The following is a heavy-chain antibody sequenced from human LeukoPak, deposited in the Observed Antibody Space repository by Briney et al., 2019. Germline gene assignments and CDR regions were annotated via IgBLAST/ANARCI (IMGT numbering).Heavy chain of an antibody. J-gene: IGHJ4*02. Sequence: ASVKVSCKASGYTFTGYYMHWVRQAPGQGLEWMGWINPNSGGTNYAQKFQGRVTMTRDTSISTAYMELSRLRSDDTAVYYCARIGGSTMIDAYFDYWGQGTLVTVSS. CDR1: GYTFTGYY. CDR2: INPNSGGT. V-gene: IGHV1-2*02. D-gene: IGHD3-22*01. CDR3: ARIGGSTMIDAYFDY.